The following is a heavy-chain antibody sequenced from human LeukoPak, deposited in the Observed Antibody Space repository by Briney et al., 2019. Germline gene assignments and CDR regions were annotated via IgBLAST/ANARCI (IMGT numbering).Heavy chain of an antibody. J-gene: IGHJ6*02. CDR1: GGTFSSYA. Sequence: SVKVSCKASGGTFSSYAISWVRQAPGQGLEWMGRIIPILGMANYAQKFQGRVTITADKSTSTAYMELSSLRSEDTAVYYCARREDDDYYGMDVWGQGTTVTVSS. CDR3: ARREDDDYYGMDV. V-gene: IGHV1-69*04. D-gene: IGHD1-26*01. CDR2: IIPILGMA.